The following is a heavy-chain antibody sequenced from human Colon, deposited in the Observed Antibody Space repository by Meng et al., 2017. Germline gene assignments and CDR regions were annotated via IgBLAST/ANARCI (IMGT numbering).Heavy chain of an antibody. Sequence: VQLQRWGAGLLKPSQTLSLPVAFSGGSFTNYYWGWSRQSQRKGLEWSGDINHKGTTNYNPSLKSRATISVDTSKNQISLNLTSKTAADTAVYYCAREWGSGYYSVYWGQGTLVTVSS. D-gene: IGHD3-3*01. J-gene: IGHJ4*02. CDR2: INHKGTT. CDR3: AREWGSGYYSVY. CDR1: GGSFTNYY. V-gene: IGHV4-34*01.